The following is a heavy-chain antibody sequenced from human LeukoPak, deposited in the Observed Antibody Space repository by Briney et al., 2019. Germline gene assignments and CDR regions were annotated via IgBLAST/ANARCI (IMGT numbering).Heavy chain of an antibody. CDR1: GFTFSSYT. J-gene: IGHJ6*03. V-gene: IGHV3-48*04. CDR2: ISSSGSTI. Sequence: GGSLRLSCAASGFTFSSYTMNWVRQAPGKAREWVSYISSSGSTIYYADSVKGRFTISRDNAKNSLYLQMNSLRAEDTAVYYCASVLSGRGSLYSYYYYMDVWAKGPRSPSP. CDR3: ASVLSGRGSLYSYYYYMDV. D-gene: IGHD3-16*01.